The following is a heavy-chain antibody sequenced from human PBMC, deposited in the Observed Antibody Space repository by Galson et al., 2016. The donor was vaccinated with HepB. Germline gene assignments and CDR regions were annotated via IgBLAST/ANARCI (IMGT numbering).Heavy chain of an antibody. V-gene: IGHV2-5*02. Sequence: PALVKPTQTLTLTCTFSGFSLSTAGVAVGWIRQPPGKALEWLALLYWDDDKRYSPSLQTRLTLAKDTSKNQVVLTMTNMDPVDTATSYCAHTTVTKGFDYWGQGTLVTVSS. D-gene: IGHD4-17*01. CDR1: GFSLSTAGVA. J-gene: IGHJ4*02. CDR3: AHTTVTKGFDY. CDR2: LYWDDDK.